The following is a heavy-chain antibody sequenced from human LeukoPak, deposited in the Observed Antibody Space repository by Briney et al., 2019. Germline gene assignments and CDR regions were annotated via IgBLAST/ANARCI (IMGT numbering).Heavy chain of an antibody. CDR1: GGTFSSYA. D-gene: IGHD1-7*01. CDR3: GGGYNWNYGVDY. J-gene: IGHJ4*02. Sequence: ASVKVSCKASGGTFSSYAISWVRQAPGQGLEWMGGIIPIFGTANYEQKFKGSVTITADESTSTAYMKLSSRRSEDTAVYYCGGGYNWNYGVDYWGQGTLVTVSS. V-gene: IGHV1-69*01. CDR2: IIPIFGTA.